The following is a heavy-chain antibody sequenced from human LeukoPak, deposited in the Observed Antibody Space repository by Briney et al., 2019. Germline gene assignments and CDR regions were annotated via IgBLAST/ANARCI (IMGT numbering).Heavy chain of an antibody. J-gene: IGHJ4*02. V-gene: IGHV3-21*01. Sequence: GGSLRLSCAASGFTFSSYSMNWVRQAPAKGLELVSSISSSSSYIYYADSVKGRFTISRDNAKNSLYLQMNSLRAEDTAVYYCARDPDYYDSSGVWGQGTLVTVSS. D-gene: IGHD3-22*01. CDR2: ISSSSSYI. CDR3: ARDPDYYDSSGV. CDR1: GFTFSSYS.